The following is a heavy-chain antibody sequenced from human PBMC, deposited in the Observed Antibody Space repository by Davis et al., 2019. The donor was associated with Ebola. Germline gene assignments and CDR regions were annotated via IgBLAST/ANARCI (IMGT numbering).Heavy chain of an antibody. CDR1: GFTFSSYA. J-gene: IGHJ3*02. V-gene: IGHV3-23*01. Sequence: GESLKISCAASGFTFSSYAMSWVRQAPGKGLEWVSAISGSGGSTYYADSVKGRFTISRDNSKNTLYLQMNSLRAEDTAVYYCAKGYDYIWGSYRYDAFDIWGQGTMVTVSS. D-gene: IGHD3-16*02. CDR2: ISGSGGST. CDR3: AKGYDYIWGSYRYDAFDI.